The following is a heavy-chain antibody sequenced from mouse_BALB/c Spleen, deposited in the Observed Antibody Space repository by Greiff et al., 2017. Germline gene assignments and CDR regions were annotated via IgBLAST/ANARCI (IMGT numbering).Heavy chain of an antibody. CDR1: GYAFTSYN. Sequence: VQLQQSGPELVKPGASVKVSCKASGYAFTSYNMYWVKQSHGKSLEWIGYIDPYNGGTSYNQKFKGKATLTVDKSSSTAYMHLNSLTSEDSAVYYCARDDDYDGAWFAYWGQGTLVTVSA. CDR3: ARDDDYDGAWFAY. J-gene: IGHJ3*01. CDR2: IDPYNGGT. D-gene: IGHD2-4*01. V-gene: IGHV1S135*01.